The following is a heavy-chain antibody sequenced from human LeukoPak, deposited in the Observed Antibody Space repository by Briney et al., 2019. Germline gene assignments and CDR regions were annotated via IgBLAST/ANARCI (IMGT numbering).Heavy chain of an antibody. CDR2: ISYDGSNK. D-gene: IGHD5/OR15-5a*01. Sequence: PGGSLRLPCAASGFTFSSYAMHWVRQAPGEGLEWVAVISYDGSNKYYADSVKGRFTISRDNSKNTLYLQMNSLRAEDTAVYYCARVSPIYDSAGWFDPWGQGTLVTVSS. CDR3: ARVSPIYDSAGWFDP. V-gene: IGHV3-30*04. CDR1: GFTFSSYA. J-gene: IGHJ5*02.